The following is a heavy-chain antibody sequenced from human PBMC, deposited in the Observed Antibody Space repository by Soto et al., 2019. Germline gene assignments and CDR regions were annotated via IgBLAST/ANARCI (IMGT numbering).Heavy chain of an antibody. CDR2: IYYSGST. J-gene: IGHJ6*03. CDR1: GGSISSYY. D-gene: IGHD4-17*01. CDR3: ARHDYGDYGYYYYYMDV. V-gene: IGHV4-59*08. Sequence: SETLSLTCTVSGGSISSYYWSWIRQPPGKGLEWIGYIYYSGSTNYNPSLKSRVTISVDTSKNQFSLKLSSVTAADTAVYYCARHDYGDYGYYYYYMDVWGKGTTVTVSS.